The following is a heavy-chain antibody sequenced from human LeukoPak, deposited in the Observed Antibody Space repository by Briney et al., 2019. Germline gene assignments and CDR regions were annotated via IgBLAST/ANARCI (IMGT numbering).Heavy chain of an antibody. CDR2: ISDSGLSP. J-gene: IGHJ4*02. D-gene: IGHD6-13*01. Sequence: GGSLRLSCAASGFTFSSYAMHWVRRAPGKGLEWVSAISDSGLSPYYAGAVKGRFTISRDNSKNTLYLQMNSLRAEDTAVYYCAKGSQSSSWNFDYWGQRTLVTVSS. CDR3: AKGSQSSSWNFDY. CDR1: GFTFSSYA. V-gene: IGHV3-23*01.